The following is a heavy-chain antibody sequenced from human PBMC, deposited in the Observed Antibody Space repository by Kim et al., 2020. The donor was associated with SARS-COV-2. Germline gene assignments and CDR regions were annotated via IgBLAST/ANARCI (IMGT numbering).Heavy chain of an antibody. J-gene: IGHJ4*02. D-gene: IGHD6-19*01. CDR2: IKEDGSEE. CDR3: VICSGFLLHY. CDR1: GFTISNYW. Sequence: GGSLRLSCVASGFTISNYWMAWVRQAPGKGLEWVAIIKEDGSEEHYVDSVRGRLTISRDNAKNSVFLHMNSLRDDDTAVYYCVICSGFLLHYWGQGTLVTVSS. V-gene: IGHV3-7*01.